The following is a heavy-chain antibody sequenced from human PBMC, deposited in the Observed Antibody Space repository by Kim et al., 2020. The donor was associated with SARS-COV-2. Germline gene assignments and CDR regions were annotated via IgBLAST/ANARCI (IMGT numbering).Heavy chain of an antibody. CDR1: GFTFSSYA. J-gene: IGHJ5*02. D-gene: IGHD3-10*01. Sequence: GGSLRLSCAASGFTFSSYAMHWVRQAPGKGLEWVAVISYDGSNKYYADSVKGRFTISRDNSKNTLYLQMNSLRAEDTAVYYCARDRFGYYGSGSYLFNWFDPWGQGTLVTVSS. CDR2: ISYDGSNK. V-gene: IGHV3-30*04. CDR3: ARDRFGYYGSGSYLFNWFDP.